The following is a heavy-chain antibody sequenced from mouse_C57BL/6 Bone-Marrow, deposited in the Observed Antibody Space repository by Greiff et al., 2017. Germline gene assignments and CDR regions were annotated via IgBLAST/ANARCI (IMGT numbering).Heavy chain of an antibody. J-gene: IGHJ4*01. V-gene: IGHV1-26*01. D-gene: IGHD2-5*01. CDR1: GYTFTDYY. CDR3: ARQTAYYSNLYAMDY. CDR2: INPNNGGT. Sequence: LQLQQSGPELVKPGASVKISCKASGYTFTDYYMNWVKQSHGKSLEWIGDINPNNGGTSYNQKFKGKATLTVDKSSSTAYMELRSLTSEDSAVYYCARQTAYYSNLYAMDYWGQGTSVTVSS.